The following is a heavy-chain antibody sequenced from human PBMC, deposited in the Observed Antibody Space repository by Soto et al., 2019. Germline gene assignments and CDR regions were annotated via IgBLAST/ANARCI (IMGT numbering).Heavy chain of an antibody. J-gene: IGHJ4*02. CDR1: GYTFTDYY. CDR2: INPNSGGT. D-gene: IGHD4-17*01. Sequence: ASVKVSCKTSGYTFTDYYVHWVRQAPGQGLEWMGWINPNSGGTNFAQKFQGRVTMTRDTSINTVYMELRRLRSDDTADYYCARDLKPPGDYTGGFDYWGQGTLVTVSS. V-gene: IGHV1-2*02. CDR3: ARDLKPPGDYTGGFDY.